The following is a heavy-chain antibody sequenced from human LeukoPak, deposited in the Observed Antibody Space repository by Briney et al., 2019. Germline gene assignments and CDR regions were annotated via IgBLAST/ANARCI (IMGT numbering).Heavy chain of an antibody. V-gene: IGHV3-30*02. Sequence: GGSLRLSCAASGFTFSSYGMHWVRQAPGKGLEWVAFIRYDGSNKYYGDSVKGRFTISRNNSKNTLYLQMNSLRAEDTAVYYCAKDLGSGRKAYYDLWSGYYTGYWGQGTLVTVSS. CDR1: GFTFSSYG. CDR3: AKDLGSGRKAYYDLWSGYYTGY. J-gene: IGHJ4*02. D-gene: IGHD3-3*01. CDR2: IRYDGSNK.